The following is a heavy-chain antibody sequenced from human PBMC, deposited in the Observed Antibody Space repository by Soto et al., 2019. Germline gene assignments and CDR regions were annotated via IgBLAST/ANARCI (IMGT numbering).Heavy chain of an antibody. D-gene: IGHD2-15*01. J-gene: IGHJ6*02. CDR3: ARGGVVVAATGENYYYGMDV. Sequence: PSETLSLTCAVYGGSFSGYYWSWIRQPPGKGLEWIGEINHSGSTNYNPSLKSRVIISVDTSKNQFSLKLSSVTAADTAVYYCARGGVVVAATGENYYYGMDVWGQGTTVTVSS. CDR2: INHSGST. CDR1: GGSFSGYY. V-gene: IGHV4-34*01.